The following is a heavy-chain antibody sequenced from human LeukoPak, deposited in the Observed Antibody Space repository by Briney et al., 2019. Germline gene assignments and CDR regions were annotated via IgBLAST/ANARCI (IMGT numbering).Heavy chain of an antibody. V-gene: IGHV3-33*01. D-gene: IGHD6-19*01. CDR2: IWYDGSNK. Sequence: GGSLRLSCAASGFTFSSYGMHWVRPAPDKGLEWVAVIWYDGSNKYYADSVKGRFTISRDNSKNTLYLQMNSLRAEDTAVYYCARDSSGWGYFDYWGQGTLVTVSS. CDR3: ARDSSGWGYFDY. J-gene: IGHJ4*02. CDR1: GFTFSSYG.